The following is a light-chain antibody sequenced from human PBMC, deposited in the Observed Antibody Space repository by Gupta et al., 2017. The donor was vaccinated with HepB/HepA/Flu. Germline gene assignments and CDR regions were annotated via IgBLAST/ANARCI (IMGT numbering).Light chain of an antibody. CDR3: QLCGNWPLT. CDR2: DAS. Sequence: IVLTQSPATLSLSPGEGATLSCRASQSVRSYLAWYQQKVGQAPRLLIYDASNRATGIPARFSGSWSGTDFTLTISSLEPEDFAVYFCQLCGNWPLTFGEGTKVEIK. V-gene: IGKV3-11*01. J-gene: IGKJ4*02. CDR1: QSVRSY.